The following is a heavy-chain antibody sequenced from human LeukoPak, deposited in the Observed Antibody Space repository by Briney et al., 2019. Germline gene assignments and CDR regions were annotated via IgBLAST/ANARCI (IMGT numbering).Heavy chain of an antibody. J-gene: IGHJ3*02. CDR3: ARDVLNFWSGSDVFDI. V-gene: IGHV4-59*01. CDR1: GGSISSYY. CDR2: IYYSGST. D-gene: IGHD3-3*01. Sequence: SETLSLTCTVSGGSISSYYWSWIRQPPGKGLEWIGYIYYSGSTNYNPSLKSRVTISVDTSKNQFSLKLSSVTAADTAVYYCARDVLNFWSGSDVFDIWGQGTMVTVSS.